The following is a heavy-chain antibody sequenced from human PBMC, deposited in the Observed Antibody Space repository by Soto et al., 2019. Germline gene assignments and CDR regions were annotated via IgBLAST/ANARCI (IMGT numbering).Heavy chain of an antibody. Sequence: EVQVLDSGGGLVQPGGSLRLSCVASGFIFSNYAMNWVRQAPGKGLEWVSTISGSGDTTYYADSVKGRFTISRDNSKNTLDLQMNSLRAEDTAVYYCAKATGYCSGSWCSTYDFWGQGTLVTVSS. V-gene: IGHV3-23*01. CDR1: GFIFSNYA. CDR3: AKATGYCSGSWCSTYDF. CDR2: ISGSGDTT. J-gene: IGHJ4*02. D-gene: IGHD2-15*01.